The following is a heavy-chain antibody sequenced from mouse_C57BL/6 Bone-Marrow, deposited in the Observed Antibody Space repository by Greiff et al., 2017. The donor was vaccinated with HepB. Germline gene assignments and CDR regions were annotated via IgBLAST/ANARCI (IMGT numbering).Heavy chain of an antibody. CDR1: GYAFSSSW. CDR3: ANPIGGNY. Sequence: VKLMESGPELVKPGASVKISCKASGYAFSSSWMNWVKQRPGKGLEWIGRIYPGDGDTNYNGKFKGKATLTADKSSSTAYMQLSSLTSEDSAVYFCANPIGGNYWGQGTTLTVSS. V-gene: IGHV1-82*01. J-gene: IGHJ2*01. CDR2: IYPGDGDT. D-gene: IGHD2-14*01.